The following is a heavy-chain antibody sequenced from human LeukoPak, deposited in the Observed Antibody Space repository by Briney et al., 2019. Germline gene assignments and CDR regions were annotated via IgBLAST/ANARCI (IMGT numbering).Heavy chain of an antibody. J-gene: IGHJ4*02. V-gene: IGHV3-66*02. CDR3: ASSLRYFDWLPTTYYFDY. CDR2: IYSGGST. Sequence: GGSLRLSCAASGFTVSSNYMSWVCQAPGKGLEWVSVIYSGGSTYYADSVKGRFTISRDNSKNTLYLQMNSLRAGDTAVYYCASSLRYFDWLPTTYYFDYWGQGTLVTVSS. D-gene: IGHD3-9*01. CDR1: GFTVSSNY.